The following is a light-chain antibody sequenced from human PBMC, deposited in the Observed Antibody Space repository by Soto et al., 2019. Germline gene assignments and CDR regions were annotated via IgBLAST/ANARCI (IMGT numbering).Light chain of an antibody. V-gene: IGKV3-15*01. Sequence: EIVMTQSPATLSVSPGERATLSCRASQSVSNNLAWYQKKPGQAPRLLIYGASTRATGIPARFSGSGSGTEVTLTISSLPAEDFAVYYCQQYNNWWTFGQGTKVEIK. CDR2: GAS. CDR1: QSVSNN. CDR3: QQYNNWWT. J-gene: IGKJ1*01.